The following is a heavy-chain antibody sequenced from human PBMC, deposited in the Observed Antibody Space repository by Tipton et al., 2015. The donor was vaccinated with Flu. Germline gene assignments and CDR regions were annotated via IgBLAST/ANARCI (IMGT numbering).Heavy chain of an antibody. J-gene: IGHJ5*02. D-gene: IGHD7-27*01. CDR1: GYTFTNND. CDR3: GRGAGEQERDWFDP. CDR2: MNANSGDT. V-gene: IGHV1-8*01. Sequence: QVQLVQSGAEVKKPGASVKDSCKDSGYTFTNNDINWVRQAPGQGLEWMGWMNANSGDTGYARNFQGRVAMTRDTSINTAYMELSSLTSEDTAVYFCGRGAGEQERDWFDPWGQGTLVTVSS.